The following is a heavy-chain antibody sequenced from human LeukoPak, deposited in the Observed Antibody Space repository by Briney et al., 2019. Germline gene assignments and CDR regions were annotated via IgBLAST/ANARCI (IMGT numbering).Heavy chain of an antibody. Sequence: GGSLRLSCAASRITGSPFSSHWLHWVRQAPGKGLMWVAHISGDGTTTTYADSVEGRFTISRDNAKTTLFLQMNSLRAEDTAVYYCAKAKIGCSSTSCHPSYYYGMDVWGQGTTVTVSS. V-gene: IGHV3-74*01. CDR2: ISGDGTTT. D-gene: IGHD2-2*01. J-gene: IGHJ6*02. CDR3: AKAKIGCSSTSCHPSYYYGMDV. CDR1: RITGSPFSSHW.